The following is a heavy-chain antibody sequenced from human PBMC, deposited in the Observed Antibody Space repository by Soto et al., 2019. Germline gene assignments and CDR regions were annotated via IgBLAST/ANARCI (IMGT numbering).Heavy chain of an antibody. CDR1: GGSISSGGYS. Sequence: PSETLSLTCAVSGGSISSGGYSWSWIRQPPGKGLEWIGYIYHSGSTYYNPSLKSRVTISVDTSKNQFSLKLSSVTAADTAVYYCARHGSYYDFWSGHFDYWGQGTLVTVSS. D-gene: IGHD3-3*01. V-gene: IGHV4-30-2*01. CDR3: ARHGSYYDFWSGHFDY. CDR2: IYHSGST. J-gene: IGHJ4*02.